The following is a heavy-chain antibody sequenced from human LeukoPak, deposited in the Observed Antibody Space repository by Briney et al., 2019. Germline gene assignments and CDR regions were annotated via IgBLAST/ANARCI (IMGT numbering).Heavy chain of an antibody. CDR2: VNPSGGST. Sequence: ASVKVSCKASGYTFTSYYMHWVRQAPGQGLEWMGVVNPSGGSTSYAQKFQGRVTMTRDTSTSTVYMELSSLRSEDTAVYYCARAVGYQLPFYYWGQGTLVTVSS. CDR1: GYTFTSYY. D-gene: IGHD2-2*01. J-gene: IGHJ4*02. V-gene: IGHV1-46*01. CDR3: ARAVGYQLPFYY.